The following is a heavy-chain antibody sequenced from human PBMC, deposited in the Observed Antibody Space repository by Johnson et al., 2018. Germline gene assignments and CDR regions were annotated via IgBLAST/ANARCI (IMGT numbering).Heavy chain of an antibody. D-gene: IGHD6-25*01. J-gene: IGHJ6*02. CDR3: GKGLIDSSGSQNHYYYYGMDV. V-gene: IGHV3-23*04. CDR1: GFTFSSYA. CDR2: ISGSGGST. Sequence: VQLVQSGGGLVQPGGSLRLSCAASGFTFSSYAMSWVRQAPGKGLEWVSAISGSGGSTYYADSVKGRFPISRDNSKNTLYLQMNSRRVEDTAVYYWGKGLIDSSGSQNHYYYYGMDVWGQGTTVTVSS.